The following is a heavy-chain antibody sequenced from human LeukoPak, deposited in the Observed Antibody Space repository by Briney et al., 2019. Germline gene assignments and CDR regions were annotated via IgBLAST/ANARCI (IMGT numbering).Heavy chain of an antibody. CDR3: ARHQPTRSGWSNPLFDY. V-gene: IGHV4-59*08. CDR1: GGSISSYY. J-gene: IGHJ4*02. D-gene: IGHD6-19*01. CDR2: IYYSGST. Sequence: KPSETLSLTCTVSGGSISSYYWSWIRQPPGKGLEWIGYIYYSGSTNYNPSLKSRVTISVDTSKNQFSLKLSSVTAADTAVYYCARHQPTRSGWSNPLFDYWGQGTLVTVSS.